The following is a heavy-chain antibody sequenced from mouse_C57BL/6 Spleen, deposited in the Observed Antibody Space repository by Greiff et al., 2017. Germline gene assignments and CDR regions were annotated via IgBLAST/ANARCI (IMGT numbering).Heavy chain of an antibody. V-gene: IGHV8-12*01. J-gene: IGHJ2*01. CDR3: ARRGEDYSNYFFYY. Sequence: QVTLKVCGPGILQSSQTLSLTCSFSGFSLSTSGMGVSWIRQPSGKGLEWLAHIYWDDDKRYNPSLKSRLTISKDTSRNQVFLTLTSVDTADTATYYCARRGEDYSNYFFYYWGQGTTLTVSS. CDR2: IYWDDDK. CDR1: GFSLSTSGMG. D-gene: IGHD2-5*01.